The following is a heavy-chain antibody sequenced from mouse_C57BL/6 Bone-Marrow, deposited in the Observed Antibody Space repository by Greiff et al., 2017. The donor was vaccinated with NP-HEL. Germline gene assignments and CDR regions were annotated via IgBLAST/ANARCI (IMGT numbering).Heavy chain of an antibody. Sequence: DVQLQESGPGLVKPSQSLSLTCSVTGYSITSGYYWNWIRQFPGNKLEWMGYISYDGSNNYNPSLKNRISITRDTSKNQFFLKLNSVTTEDTATYYCANYDYVYAMDYWGQGTSVTVSS. D-gene: IGHD2-4*01. J-gene: IGHJ4*01. CDR3: ANYDYVYAMDY. CDR2: ISYDGSN. V-gene: IGHV3-6*01. CDR1: GYSITSGYY.